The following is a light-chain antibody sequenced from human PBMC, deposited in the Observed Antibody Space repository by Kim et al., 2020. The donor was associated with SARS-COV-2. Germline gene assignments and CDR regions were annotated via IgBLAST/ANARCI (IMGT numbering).Light chain of an antibody. CDR1: QSMSGW. CDR3: QQYNSYPRT. J-gene: IGKJ4*01. Sequence: ASVGDSVSITCRASQSMSGWLAWYQQKPGKAPKLLINTATNLESGVPSRFSGSGFGTEFTLTISSLQPDDFASYYCQQYNSYPRTFGGGTKVDIK. CDR2: TAT. V-gene: IGKV1-5*03.